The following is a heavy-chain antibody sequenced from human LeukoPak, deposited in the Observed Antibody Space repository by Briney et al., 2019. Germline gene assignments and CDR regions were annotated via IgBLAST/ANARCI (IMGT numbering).Heavy chain of an antibody. CDR2: IYYSGST. CDR3: ARVPHNYYHSSGYYEYFQH. CDR1: GGSISSGSYY. V-gene: IGHV4-31*03. J-gene: IGHJ1*01. D-gene: IGHD3-22*01. Sequence: PSQTLSLTCTVSGGSISSGSYYWSWIRQQPGKGLEWIGYIYYSGSTYYNPSLKSRVTISVDTSKNQFSLKLSSVTAADTAVYYCARVPHNYYHSSGYYEYFQHCGQGTLVTVSS.